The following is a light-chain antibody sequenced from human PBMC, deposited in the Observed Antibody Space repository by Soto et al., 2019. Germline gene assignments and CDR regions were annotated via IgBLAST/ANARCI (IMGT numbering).Light chain of an antibody. Sequence: LTQPASVSGSPGQLITISCTRTSSDVGGYNYVSWYQQHPGKAPKLMIYDVSNRPSGVSNRFSGSKSGNTASLTISGLQAEDEADYYCSSYTSSSTLVFGTGTKVTVL. CDR2: DVS. CDR1: SSDVGGYNY. V-gene: IGLV2-14*01. J-gene: IGLJ1*01. CDR3: SSYTSSSTLV.